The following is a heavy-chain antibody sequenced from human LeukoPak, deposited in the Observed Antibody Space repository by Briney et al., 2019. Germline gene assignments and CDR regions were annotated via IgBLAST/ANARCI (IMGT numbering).Heavy chain of an antibody. J-gene: IGHJ3*02. CDR1: GFTFSSYA. V-gene: IGHV3-30-3*01. Sequence: GGSLRLSCAASGFTFSSYAMHWVRQAPGKGLEWVAVISYDGSNKYYADSVKGRFTISRDNSKNTLYLQMNSLRAEDTAVYYCARAGYSGYDFGAFDIWGQGTMVTVSS. CDR2: ISYDGSNK. CDR3: ARAGYSGYDFGAFDI. D-gene: IGHD5-12*01.